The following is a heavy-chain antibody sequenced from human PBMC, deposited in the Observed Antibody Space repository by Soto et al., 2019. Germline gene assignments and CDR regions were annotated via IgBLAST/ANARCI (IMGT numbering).Heavy chain of an antibody. CDR1: GGSISSYY. CDR3: ARDLNCSGGSCYSH. D-gene: IGHD2-15*01. Sequence: PSETLSLTCTVSGGSISSYYWSWIRQPPGKGLEWIGYIYYSGSTNYNPSLKSRVTISVDTSKNQFSLKLSSVTAADTAVYYCARDLNCSGGSCYSHWGQGTLVTVSS. CDR2: IYYSGST. J-gene: IGHJ4*02. V-gene: IGHV4-59*01.